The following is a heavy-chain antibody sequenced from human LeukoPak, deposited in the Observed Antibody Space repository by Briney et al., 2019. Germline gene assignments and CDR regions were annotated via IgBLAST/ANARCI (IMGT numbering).Heavy chain of an antibody. Sequence: PGGSLRLSCAPSGFTFSSYAMSWVRQAPGKGLEWVSAISGSGGSTYYADSVKGRFTISRDNSKNTLYLQMNSLRAEDTAVYYCAKSESGSYSGDFDYWGQGTLVTVSS. D-gene: IGHD3-10*01. CDR3: AKSESGSYSGDFDY. CDR1: GFTFSSYA. J-gene: IGHJ4*02. V-gene: IGHV3-23*01. CDR2: ISGSGGST.